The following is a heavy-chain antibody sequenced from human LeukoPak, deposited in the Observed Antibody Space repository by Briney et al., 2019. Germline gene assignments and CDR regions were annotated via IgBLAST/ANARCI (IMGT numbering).Heavy chain of an antibody. D-gene: IGHD3-10*01. J-gene: IGHJ3*02. CDR1: GFTFSSYS. Sequence: PGGPLRLSCAASGFTFSSYSMNWVRQAPGKGLEWVSSISSSSSYIYYADSVKGRFTISRDNAKNSLYLQMNSLRAEDTAVYYCARFGAPATDAFDIWGQGTMVTVSS. CDR2: ISSSSSYI. V-gene: IGHV3-21*01. CDR3: ARFGAPATDAFDI.